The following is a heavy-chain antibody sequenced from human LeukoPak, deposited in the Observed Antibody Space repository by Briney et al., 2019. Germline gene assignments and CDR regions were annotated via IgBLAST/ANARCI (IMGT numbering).Heavy chain of an antibody. CDR1: GFTFSSYA. CDR3: AKSGNSAAAERYYYYYGMDV. D-gene: IGHD2-2*01. Sequence: GGSLRLSCAASGFTFSSYAMCWVRQAPGKGLEWVSAISGSGGSTYYADSVKGRFTISRDNSKNTLYLQMNSLRAEDTAVYYCAKSGNSAAAERYYYYYGMDVWGQGTTVTVSS. CDR2: ISGSGGST. V-gene: IGHV3-23*01. J-gene: IGHJ6*02.